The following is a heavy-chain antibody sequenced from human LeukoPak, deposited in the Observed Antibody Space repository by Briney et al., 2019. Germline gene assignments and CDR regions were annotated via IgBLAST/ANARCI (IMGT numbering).Heavy chain of an antibody. Sequence: GASVTVSFKAFGYTFTSYDINWVRQATGQGREWMGWMNPNSGNTGYAQKFQGRVTMTRNTSISTAYMELSSLRSEDTAVYYCARSRGQRANAREFDYWGQGTLVTVSS. V-gene: IGHV1-8*01. CDR3: ARSRGQRANAREFDY. CDR2: MNPNSGNT. CDR1: GYTFTSYD. D-gene: IGHD2-2*01. J-gene: IGHJ4*02.